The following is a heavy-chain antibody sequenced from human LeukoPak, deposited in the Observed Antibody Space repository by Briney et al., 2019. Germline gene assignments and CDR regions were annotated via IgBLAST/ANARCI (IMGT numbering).Heavy chain of an antibody. D-gene: IGHD6-19*01. CDR3: ARGRRLIAVGHYYYYMDV. J-gene: IGHJ6*03. CDR2: INHSGST. V-gene: IGHV4-34*01. CDR1: GGSFSGYY. Sequence: PSETLSLTCAVYGGSFSGYYWSWIRQPPGKGLEWIGEINHSGSTNYNPSLKSRVTISVDTSKNQFSLKLSSVTAADTAVYYCARGRRLIAVGHYYYYMDVWGKGTTVTVSS.